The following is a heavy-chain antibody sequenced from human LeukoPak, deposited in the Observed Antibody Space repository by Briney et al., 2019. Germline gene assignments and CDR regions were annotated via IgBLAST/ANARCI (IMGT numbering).Heavy chain of an antibody. J-gene: IGHJ3*02. Sequence: PPETLSLTCTASGGSIGSSSYFWGWIRQPSGKGLEWIGSFSYRGGAYHNPSLASRVTISRDTSTSQFSLKLRSVTAADTAVYYCARQVARSLISLRLVSLDSFDIWGQGTTVTVSS. CDR1: GGSIGSSSYF. V-gene: IGHV4-39*07. CDR2: FSYRGGA. D-gene: IGHD3-10*01. CDR3: ARQVARSLISLRLVSLDSFDI.